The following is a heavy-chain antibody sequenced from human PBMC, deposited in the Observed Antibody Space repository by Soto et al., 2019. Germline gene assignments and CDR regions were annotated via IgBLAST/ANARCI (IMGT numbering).Heavy chain of an antibody. CDR1: GDSFSNYY. D-gene: IGHD3-10*01. CDR2: IYPSGTT. CDR3: ARDDFGSAGMDV. Sequence: SETLSLTCTVSGDSFSNYYWSWIRQPAGKGLEWIGRIYPSGTTNYNPSLKSRLTMSRDTSKNQFSLSLRSVTAADTAVYFCARDDFGSAGMDVWGKGTTVTVSS. J-gene: IGHJ6*04. V-gene: IGHV4-4*07.